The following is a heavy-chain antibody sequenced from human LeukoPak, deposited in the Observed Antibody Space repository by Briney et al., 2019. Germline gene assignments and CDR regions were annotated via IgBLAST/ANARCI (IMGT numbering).Heavy chain of an antibody. Sequence: ASVKVSCKASGYTFTSYGISWVRQAPGQGLEWMGWINPNSSGTNYAQKFQGRVTMTRDTSISTAYMELSRLRSDDTAVYYCARAPDYGDWDWYFDLWGRGTLVTVSS. J-gene: IGHJ2*01. V-gene: IGHV1-2*02. CDR2: INPNSSGT. D-gene: IGHD4-17*01. CDR3: ARAPDYGDWDWYFDL. CDR1: GYTFTSYG.